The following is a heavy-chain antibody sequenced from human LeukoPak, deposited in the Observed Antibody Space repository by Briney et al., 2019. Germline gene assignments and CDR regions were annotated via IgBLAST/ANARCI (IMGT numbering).Heavy chain of an antibody. CDR1: GFTFSNYD. Sequence: GGSLRLSCAASGFTFSNYDMNRVRQAPGKGLEWVANIKQDGSEKYYADSVKGRFTISRDNAKNSLYLQMTSLRAEDTAVYFCARNVYQLLSWFDPWGQGTLVTVSS. CDR2: IKQDGSEK. V-gene: IGHV3-7*01. CDR3: ARNVYQLLSWFDP. J-gene: IGHJ5*02. D-gene: IGHD2-2*01.